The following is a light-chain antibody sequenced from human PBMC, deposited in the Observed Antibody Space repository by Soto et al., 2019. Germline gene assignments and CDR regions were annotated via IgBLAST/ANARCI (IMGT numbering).Light chain of an antibody. V-gene: IGKV1-27*01. CDR1: QGIRNF. J-gene: IGKJ5*01. CDR3: QTYSSVIT. Sequence: DIQMTQSPSSLSASVGDRVTITCRASQGIRNFLAWYQQKPGKVPKLLISAASTLESGVPSRFSGSGSGTDFTLTSTSLQPEDVATYYCQTYSSVITFGQGTRLEIK. CDR2: AAS.